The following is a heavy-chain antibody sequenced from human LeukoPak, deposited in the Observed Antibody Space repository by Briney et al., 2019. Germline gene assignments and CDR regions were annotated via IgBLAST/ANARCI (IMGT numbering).Heavy chain of an antibody. CDR1: GYSISSGYY. J-gene: IGHJ5*02. Sequence: SETLSLTCTVSGYSISSGYYWGWIRQPPGKGLEWIGSIYHSGSTYYNPSLKSRVTISVDTSKNQFSLKLSSATAADTAVYYCARLMGATNWFDPWGQGTLVTVSS. CDR3: ARLMGATNWFDP. CDR2: IYHSGST. D-gene: IGHD1-26*01. V-gene: IGHV4-38-2*02.